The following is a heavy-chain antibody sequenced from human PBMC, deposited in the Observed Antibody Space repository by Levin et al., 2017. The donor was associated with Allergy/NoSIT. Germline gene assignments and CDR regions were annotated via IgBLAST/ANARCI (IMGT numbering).Heavy chain of an antibody. CDR2: IVVGSGNT. J-gene: IGHJ6*02. D-gene: IGHD6-13*01. CDR3: AAPSIAAAGTGGYYYYYGMDV. Sequence: SVKVSCKASGFTFTSSAMQWVRQARGQRLEWIGWIVVGSGNTNYAQKFQERVTITRDMSTSTAYMELSSLRSEDTAVYYCAAPSIAAAGTGGYYYYYGMDVWGQGTTVTVSS. CDR1: GFTFTSSA. V-gene: IGHV1-58*02.